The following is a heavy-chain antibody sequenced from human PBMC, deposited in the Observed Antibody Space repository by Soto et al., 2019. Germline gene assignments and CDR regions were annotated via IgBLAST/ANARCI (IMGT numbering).Heavy chain of an antibody. J-gene: IGHJ6*02. Sequence: QVQLVQSGAEMRKPGSSLRVSCKASGGTFSDYAFSWVRQAPGQGLEWMGGIVPRFGSPNYAQKFGGRVTITADTSSSTGYMALSSLRFDDTAVYFCARDRIQLRLGKYSFIGMDVWGQVTNIIVSS. CDR1: GGTFSDYA. CDR3: ARDRIQLRLGKYSFIGMDV. V-gene: IGHV1-69*06. D-gene: IGHD3-16*01. CDR2: IVPRFGSP.